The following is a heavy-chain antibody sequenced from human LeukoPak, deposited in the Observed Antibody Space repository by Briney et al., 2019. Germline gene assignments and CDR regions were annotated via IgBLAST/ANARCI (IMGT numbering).Heavy chain of an antibody. J-gene: IGHJ4*02. CDR3: ARDPMVRGVILFDY. CDR2: IYSGGST. Sequence: GGSLRLSCAASGFTVSSNYMSWVRQAPGKGLEWVSVIYSGGSTYYADSVKGRFTISRDNSKNTLYLQMNSLRAEDTAVYYCARDPMVRGVILFDYWGQGTLVTVSS. V-gene: IGHV3-66*01. D-gene: IGHD3-10*01. CDR1: GFTVSSNY.